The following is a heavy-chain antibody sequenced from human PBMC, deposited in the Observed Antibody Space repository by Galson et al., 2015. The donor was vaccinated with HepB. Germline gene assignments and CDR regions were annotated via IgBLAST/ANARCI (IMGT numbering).Heavy chain of an antibody. CDR2: ISGSGGST. Sequence: SLRLSCAASGFTFSSYAMSWVRQAPGKGLEWVSAISGSGGSTYYADSVKGRFTISRDNSKNTLYLQMNSLRAEDTAVYYCAKPLYNWSYPPTPIKYWGQGTLVTVSS. D-gene: IGHD1-7*01. CDR1: GFTFSSYA. V-gene: IGHV3-23*01. CDR3: AKPLYNWSYPPTPIKY. J-gene: IGHJ4*02.